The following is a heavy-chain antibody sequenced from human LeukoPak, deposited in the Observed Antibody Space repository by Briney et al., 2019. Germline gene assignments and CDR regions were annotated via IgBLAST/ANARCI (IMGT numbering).Heavy chain of an antibody. D-gene: IGHD3-9*01. CDR1: GFTFSSYW. CDR3: ASPNDILTGDSYYFDY. V-gene: IGHV3-7*01. J-gene: IGHJ4*02. CDR2: IKQDGSEK. Sequence: GGSLRLSCAASGFTFSSYWMSWVRQAPGKGLEWVANIKQDGSEKYYVDSVKGRFTISRDNAKNSLYLQMNSLRAEDTAVYYCASPNDILTGDSYYFDYWGQGTLVTVSS.